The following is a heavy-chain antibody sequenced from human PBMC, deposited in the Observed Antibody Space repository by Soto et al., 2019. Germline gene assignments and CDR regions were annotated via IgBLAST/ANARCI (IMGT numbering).Heavy chain of an antibody. V-gene: IGHV6-1*01. Sequence: SQTLSLTCAISGDSVSSNSAAWNWIRQSPSRGLEWLGRTYYRSKWYNDYAVSVKSRITINPDTSKNQFSLQLNSVTPEDTAVYYCAREDYYDGSGYYHALGVFIVWGPGTPVDGS. CDR3: AREDYYDGSGYYHALGVFIV. J-gene: IGHJ6*02. D-gene: IGHD3-22*01. CDR2: TYYRSKWYN. CDR1: GDSVSSNSAA.